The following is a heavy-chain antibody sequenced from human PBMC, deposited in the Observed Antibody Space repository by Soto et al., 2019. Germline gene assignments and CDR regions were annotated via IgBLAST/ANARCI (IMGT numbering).Heavy chain of an antibody. J-gene: IGHJ6*02. V-gene: IGHV3-11*01. CDR3: ARDNYCSSTSCYMGYYYYYGMDV. CDR1: GFTFSDYY. D-gene: IGHD2-2*02. Sequence: PGGSLRLSCAASGFTFSDYYMSWIRQAPGKGLEWVSYISSSGSTIYYADSVKGRFTISRDNAKNSLYLQMNSLRAEDTAVYYCARDNYCSSTSCYMGYYYYYGMDVWGQGTTVTVSS. CDR2: ISSSGSTI.